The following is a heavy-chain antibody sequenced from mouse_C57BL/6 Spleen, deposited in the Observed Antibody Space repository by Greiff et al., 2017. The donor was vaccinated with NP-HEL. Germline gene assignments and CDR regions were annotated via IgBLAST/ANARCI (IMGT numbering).Heavy chain of an antibody. Sequence: EVQLVESGGGLVKPGGSLKLSCAASGFTFSSYAMSWVRQTPEKRLEWVATISDGGSYTYYPDNVKGRFTISRDNAKNNLYLQMSHLKSEDTAMYYCARVYGSSSYAMDYWGQGTSVTVSS. CDR3: ARVYGSSSYAMDY. CDR1: GFTFSSYA. D-gene: IGHD1-1*01. J-gene: IGHJ4*01. V-gene: IGHV5-4*01. CDR2: ISDGGSYT.